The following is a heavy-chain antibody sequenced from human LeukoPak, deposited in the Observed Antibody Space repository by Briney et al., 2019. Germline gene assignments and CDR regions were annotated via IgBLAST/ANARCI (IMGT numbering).Heavy chain of an antibody. CDR3: ARGVPGYCSGTSCYKDYYYMDV. V-gene: IGHV3-48*03. CDR2: ISSSGSTI. CDR1: GFTFSSYE. J-gene: IGHJ6*03. Sequence: GSLRLSCAASGFTFSSYEMNWVRQAPGKGLEWVSYISSSGSTIYYADSVKGRFTISRDNPKNSLYVQMNSLRAEDTAVYYCARGVPGYCSGTSCYKDYYYMDVWGKGTTVTVSS. D-gene: IGHD2-2*02.